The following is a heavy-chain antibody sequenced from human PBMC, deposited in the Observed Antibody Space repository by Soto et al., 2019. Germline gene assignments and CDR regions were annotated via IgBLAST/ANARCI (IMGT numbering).Heavy chain of an antibody. D-gene: IGHD3-10*01. Sequence: GASVKVSCKASGYTFTGYYMHWVRQAPGQGLEWMGWINPNSGGTNYAQKFQGWVTMTRDTSISTAYMELSRLRSDDTAVYYCARATPLYGSGPLFDYWGQGTLVTVSS. CDR2: INPNSGGT. CDR3: ARATPLYGSGPLFDY. J-gene: IGHJ4*02. CDR1: GYTFTGYY. V-gene: IGHV1-2*04.